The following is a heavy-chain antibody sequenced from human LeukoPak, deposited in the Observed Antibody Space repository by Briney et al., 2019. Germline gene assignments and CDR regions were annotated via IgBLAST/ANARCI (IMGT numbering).Heavy chain of an antibody. J-gene: IGHJ5*02. V-gene: IGHV4-38-2*02. Sequence: SETLSLTCTVSGYSIGSGYYWGWIRQPPGKGLEWIGSIYYSGSTYYNPSLKSRVTISVDTSKNQFSLKLSSVTAADTAVYYCARHNYDILTGYYNGPRWFDPWGQGTLVTVSS. CDR1: GYSIGSGYY. CDR2: IYYSGST. D-gene: IGHD3-9*01. CDR3: ARHNYDILTGYYNGPRWFDP.